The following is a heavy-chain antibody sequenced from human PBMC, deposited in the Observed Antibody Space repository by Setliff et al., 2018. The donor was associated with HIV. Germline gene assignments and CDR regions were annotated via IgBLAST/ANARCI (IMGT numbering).Heavy chain of an antibody. Sequence: PEETLSLTCTVSGGSINSYYWNWIRQSPGKGLEWIGYIGYNGDTSYNPSLNSRVTLSVDRSKNQFSLKLSSVSAADTAVYFCARWGASGGRPDWHAFDMWGQGTMVTVSS. CDR1: GGSINSYY. CDR2: IGYNGDT. V-gene: IGHV4-59*01. D-gene: IGHD2-15*01. J-gene: IGHJ3*02. CDR3: ARWGASGGRPDWHAFDM.